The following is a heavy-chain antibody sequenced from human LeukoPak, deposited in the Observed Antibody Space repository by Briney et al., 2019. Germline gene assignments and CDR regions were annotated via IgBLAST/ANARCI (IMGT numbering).Heavy chain of an antibody. CDR1: GFTFSSYW. CDR3: ARFISLGG. J-gene: IGHJ4*02. D-gene: IGHD3-10*01. V-gene: IGHV3-7*01. Sequence: PGGSLRLSCAASGFTFSSYWMSWVRQAPGKGLEWVANIKQDGSKKNYVDSVKGRFTISRDNAKNSLYLQMNSLRVEDMAVYYCARFISLGGWGQGAPVTVSS. CDR2: IKQDGSKK.